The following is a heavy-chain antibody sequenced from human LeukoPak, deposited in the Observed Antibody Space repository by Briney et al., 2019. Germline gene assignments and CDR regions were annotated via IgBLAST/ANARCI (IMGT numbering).Heavy chain of an antibody. CDR3: AREAGPRRSFIFDY. D-gene: IGHD3-16*02. CDR1: GYTFTGYC. J-gene: IGHJ4*02. CDR2: LNPNSSGT. Sequence: GASVKVSCKASGYTFTGYCMHWVRQAPGQGLGWMGWLNPNSSGTNSAQKFQARVTMTRDTSTSTAYMELSRLRSDDTAVYYCAREAGPRRSFIFDYRGQGTLVTVSS. V-gene: IGHV1-2*02.